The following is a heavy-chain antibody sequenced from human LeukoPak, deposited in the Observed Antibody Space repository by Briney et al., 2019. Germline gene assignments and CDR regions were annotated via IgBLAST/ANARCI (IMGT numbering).Heavy chain of an antibody. D-gene: IGHD6-13*01. J-gene: IGHJ4*02. Sequence: KYYADSVKGRFTISRDNSKNTLYLQMNNLRAEDTAVYYCAKDKSSYSTVSFDYWGRGTLVTVSS. V-gene: IGHV3-30-3*02. CDR3: AKDKSSYSTVSFDY. CDR2: K.